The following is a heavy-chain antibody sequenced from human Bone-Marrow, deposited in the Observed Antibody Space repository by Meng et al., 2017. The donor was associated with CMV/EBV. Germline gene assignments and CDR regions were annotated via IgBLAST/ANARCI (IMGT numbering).Heavy chain of an antibody. V-gene: IGHV1-18*01. D-gene: IGHD3-3*01. CDR1: GYTFTSYG. CDR2: ISAYNGNT. J-gene: IGHJ3*02. CDR3: ARQSTSYDFWSGYLLDAFDI. Sequence: ASVKVSCKASGYTFTSYGISWVRQAPGQGLEWMGWISAYNGNTNYAQKLQGRVTMTTDTSTSTAYMELRSLRSDDTAVYYCARQSTSYDFWSGYLLDAFDIWGQGKMVTVSS.